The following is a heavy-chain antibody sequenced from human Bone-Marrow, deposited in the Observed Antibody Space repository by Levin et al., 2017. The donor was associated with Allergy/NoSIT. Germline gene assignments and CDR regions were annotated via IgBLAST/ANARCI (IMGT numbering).Heavy chain of an antibody. CDR2: IKSKTDGGPQ. Sequence: GESLKISCVASGLTFTNAGMSWVGQTPGKGLEWFGRIKSKTDGGPQDYAAVVKGRFTISRDDSKTTLYLNLNSLKSEDTAVYYCASSGGYETFFDYWGQGTLVTVSS. CDR1: GLTFTNAG. D-gene: IGHD5-12*01. CDR3: ASSGGYETFFDY. V-gene: IGHV3-15*01. J-gene: IGHJ4*02.